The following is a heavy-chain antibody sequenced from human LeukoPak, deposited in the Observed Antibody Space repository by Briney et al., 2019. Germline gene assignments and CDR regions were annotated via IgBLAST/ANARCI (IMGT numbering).Heavy chain of an antibody. CDR2: INPNSGGT. CDR3: ARDGAEEWELLRY. J-gene: IGHJ4*02. Sequence: GASVKVSCKASGYTFIDYYIHWVRQAPGQGLEWMAWINPNSGGTNYAQKFQGRVTMTRDTSISTAYMELSRLRSDDTAVYYCARDGAEEWELLRYWGQGTLVTVSS. V-gene: IGHV1-2*02. CDR1: GYTFIDYY. D-gene: IGHD1-26*01.